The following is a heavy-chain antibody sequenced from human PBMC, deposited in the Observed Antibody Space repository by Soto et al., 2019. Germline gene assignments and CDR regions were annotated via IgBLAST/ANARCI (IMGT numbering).Heavy chain of an antibody. J-gene: IGHJ2*01. CDR2: ISGSPTNM. Sequence: EVQLVESGGGLVKPGGSLRLSCAASGFTFSTYNMNWVRQAPGRGLEWDSSISGSPTNMFYADSVKGRFTTSRDNARNSLYLQMNNLRVEDTAVYYCARDQDTSGWYWYFDLWGRGTLVTVSS. D-gene: IGHD6-19*01. CDR1: GFTFSTYN. CDR3: ARDQDTSGWYWYFDL. V-gene: IGHV3-21*02.